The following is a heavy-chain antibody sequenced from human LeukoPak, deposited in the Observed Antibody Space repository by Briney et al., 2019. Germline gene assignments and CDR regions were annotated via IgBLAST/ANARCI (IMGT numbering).Heavy chain of an antibody. CDR2: IKQDGSEK. Sequence: GGSLRLSCAASGFTLSSYWMSWVRQAPGKGLEWVANIKQDGSEKYYVDSVKGRFTISRDNAKNSLYLQMNSLRAEDTAVYYCARGMATIFYYFDYWGQGTLVTVSS. CDR3: ARGMATIFYYFDY. J-gene: IGHJ4*02. CDR1: GFTLSSYW. D-gene: IGHD5-24*01. V-gene: IGHV3-7*01.